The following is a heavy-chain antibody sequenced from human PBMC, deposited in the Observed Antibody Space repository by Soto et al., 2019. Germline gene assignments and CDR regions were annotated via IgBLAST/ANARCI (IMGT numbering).Heavy chain of an antibody. D-gene: IGHD1-26*01. CDR2: ISSSSSYI. Sequence: PGGSLRLSCAASGFTFSSYSMNWVRQAPGKGLEWVSSISSSSSYICYADSVKGRFTISRDNAKNSLYLQMNSLRAEDTAVYYCARALTITESYGQPWGQGTLVTVSS. J-gene: IGHJ5*02. CDR3: ARALTITESYGQP. V-gene: IGHV3-21*01. CDR1: GFTFSSYS.